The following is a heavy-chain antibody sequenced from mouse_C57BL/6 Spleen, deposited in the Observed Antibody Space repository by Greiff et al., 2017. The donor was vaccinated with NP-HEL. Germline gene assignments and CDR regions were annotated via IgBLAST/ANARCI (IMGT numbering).Heavy chain of an antibody. V-gene: IGHV1-15*01. CDR3: TRSTTYYGSSDY. CDR2: IDPETGGT. J-gene: IGHJ2*01. Sequence: VQLQQSGAELVRPGASVTLSCKASGYTFTDYEMHWVKQTPVHVLEWIGAIDPETGGTAYNQKFKGKAILTADKSSSTAYMELRSLTSEDSAVYYCTRSTTYYGSSDYWGQGTTLTVSS. CDR1: GYTFTDYE. D-gene: IGHD1-1*01.